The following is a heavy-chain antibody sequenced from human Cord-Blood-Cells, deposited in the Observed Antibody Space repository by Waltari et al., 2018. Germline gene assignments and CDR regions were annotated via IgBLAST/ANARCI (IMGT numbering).Heavy chain of an antibody. J-gene: IGHJ3*02. CDR3: AKELAGAFDI. D-gene: IGHD2-15*01. Sequence: VKLVESRGGLVQPGRSLRPSCASSGFTFNDHAIPWGRQAPGKGLEWVSGIRWNGGSIGYADSVKGRFTISRDNAKNSLYLQMNSLRAEDMALYYCAKELAGAFDIWGQGTMVTVSS. CDR2: IRWNGGSI. CDR1: GFTFNDHA. V-gene: IGHV3-9*03.